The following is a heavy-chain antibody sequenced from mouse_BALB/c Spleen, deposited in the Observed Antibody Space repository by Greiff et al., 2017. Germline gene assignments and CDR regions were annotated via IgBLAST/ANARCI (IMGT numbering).Heavy chain of an antibody. CDR2: IDPENGNT. D-gene: IGHD2-1*01. J-gene: IGHJ3*01. V-gene: IGHV14-1*02. Sequence: EVQLQQSGAELVKPGASVKLSCTASGFNIKDYYMHWVKQRPEQGLEWIGWIDPENGNTIYDPKFQGKASITADTSSNTAYLQLSSLTSEDTAVYYCARRRVYYGNLGWFAYWGQGTLVTVSA. CDR1: GFNIKDYY. CDR3: ARRRVYYGNLGWFAY.